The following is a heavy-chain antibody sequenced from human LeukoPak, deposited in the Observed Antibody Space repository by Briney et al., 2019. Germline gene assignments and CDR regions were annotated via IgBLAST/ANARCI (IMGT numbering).Heavy chain of an antibody. V-gene: IGHV4-59*01. CDR2: ISHSGST. J-gene: IGHJ2*01. D-gene: IGHD5-18*01. CDR3: ARGLRGYSYGYNWYFDL. Sequence: PSGTLSLTCTVSGGSISSYYWSWIRQPPGKGLEWIGYISHSGSTNYSPSLKSRVTISVDTSKKQLSLKLSSVTAADTAVYYCARGLRGYSYGYNWYFDLWGRGTLVTVSS. CDR1: GGSISSYY.